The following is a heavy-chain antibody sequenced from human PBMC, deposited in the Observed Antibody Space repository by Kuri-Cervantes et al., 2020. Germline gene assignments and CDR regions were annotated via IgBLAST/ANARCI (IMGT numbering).Heavy chain of an antibody. CDR2: INPSGGST. J-gene: IGHJ6*02. V-gene: IGHV1-46*01. CDR3: ARGWVEDYGGNSGYYGMDV. Sequence: ASVKVSCKASGYTFTSYYMHWVRQAPGQGLEWMGIINPSGGSTSYAQKFQGRVTMTRDTSTSTVYMELSSLRSEDTAVYYCARGWVEDYGGNSGYYGMDVWGQGTTVTVSS. CDR1: GYTFTSYY. D-gene: IGHD4-23*01.